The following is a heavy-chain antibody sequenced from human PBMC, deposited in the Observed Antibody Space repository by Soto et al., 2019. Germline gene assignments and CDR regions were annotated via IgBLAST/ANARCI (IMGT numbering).Heavy chain of an antibody. CDR2: IYHSGST. CDR3: ARGGVDYYDSIGDYFSPYYFDY. Sequence: PSETLSLTCAVSGRSISSGGYSWSWIRQPPGKGREGIGYIYHSGSTYYNPSLKSRVTISVARSQNPFSLKLSSVTAAATAVYYCARGGVDYYDSIGDYFSPYYFDYWGQGTLVTVSS. J-gene: IGHJ4*02. V-gene: IGHV4-30-2*01. CDR1: GRSISSGGYS. D-gene: IGHD3-22*01.